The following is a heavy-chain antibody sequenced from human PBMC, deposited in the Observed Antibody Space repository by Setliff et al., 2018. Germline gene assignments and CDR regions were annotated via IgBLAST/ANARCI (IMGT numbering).Heavy chain of an antibody. CDR2: IRSKAYGGTT. Sequence: GESLKISCTASGFTFGDYAMSWFRQAPGKGLEWVGFIRSKAYGGTTEYAASVKGRFTISRDDSKSIAYLQMNSLKTEDTAVYYCTRDHLWFGEPMSEAFDYWGQGTLVTVSS. D-gene: IGHD3-10*01. V-gene: IGHV3-49*03. CDR3: TRDHLWFGEPMSEAFDY. CDR1: GFTFGDYA. J-gene: IGHJ4*02.